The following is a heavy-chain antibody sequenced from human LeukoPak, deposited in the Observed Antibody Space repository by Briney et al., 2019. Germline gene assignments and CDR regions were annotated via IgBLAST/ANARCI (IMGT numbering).Heavy chain of an antibody. J-gene: IGHJ4*02. Sequence: GGSLRLSCAASGFTFNTNAMIWVRQAPGKGLEWVSAISGSGGTTYYADSVKGRFTISRDNSKNTVFLQMDSLRADDTAVYYCAKDQGYWGQGTLVTVSS. V-gene: IGHV3-23*01. CDR3: AKDQGY. CDR2: ISGSGGTT. CDR1: GFTFNTNA.